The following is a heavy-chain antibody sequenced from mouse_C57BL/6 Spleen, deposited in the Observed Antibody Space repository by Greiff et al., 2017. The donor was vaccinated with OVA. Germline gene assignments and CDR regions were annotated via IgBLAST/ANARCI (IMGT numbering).Heavy chain of an antibody. J-gene: IGHJ3*01. CDR1: GYAFTNYL. V-gene: IGHV1-54*01. CDR3: ARSPGFAY. CDR2: INPGSGGT. Sequence: QVQLQQSGAELVRPGTSVKVSCKASGYAFTNYLIEWVKQRPGQGLEWIGVINPGSGGTNYNEKFKGKATLTADKSSSTAYMQLSSLTSEDSAVYFCARSPGFAYWGQGTLVTVSA.